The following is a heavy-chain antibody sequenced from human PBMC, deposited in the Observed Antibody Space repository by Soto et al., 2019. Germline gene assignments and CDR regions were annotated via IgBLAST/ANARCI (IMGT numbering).Heavy chain of an antibody. CDR1: GYSFTSYW. Sequence: PGESLKISCKGSGYSFTSYWIGWVRQMPGKGLEWMGIIYPGDSDTRYSPSFQGQVTISADKSISTAYLQWSSLKASDTAMYYCARLTSDYYDSSGSIPPDYWGQGPQVTLSS. J-gene: IGHJ4*02. CDR2: IYPGDSDT. CDR3: ARLTSDYYDSSGSIPPDY. D-gene: IGHD3-22*01. V-gene: IGHV5-51*01.